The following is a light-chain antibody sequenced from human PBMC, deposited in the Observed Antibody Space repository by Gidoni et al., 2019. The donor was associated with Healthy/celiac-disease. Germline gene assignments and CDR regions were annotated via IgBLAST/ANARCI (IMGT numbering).Light chain of an antibody. Sequence: DIQMTHSPSSLSASVGDRVTITCQASQDISKDLKWYQQKPGKAPKLLIYDASNVETGVPSRFSGSGSGTDFTFTISSLQPEDIATYYCQQYDKLPQTFXQXTKVEIK. V-gene: IGKV1-33*01. CDR2: DAS. CDR3: QQYDKLPQT. J-gene: IGKJ1*01. CDR1: QDISKD.